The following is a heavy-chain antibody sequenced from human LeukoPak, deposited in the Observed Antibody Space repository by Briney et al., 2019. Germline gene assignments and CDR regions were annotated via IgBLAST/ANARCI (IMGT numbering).Heavy chain of an antibody. Sequence: GGSLRLSCEASGFSFSSHSMHWVRQAPGKGLEWVSSITSSRSYIYYTDSVKGRFTISRDNARNSLCLQMNSLRAEDTAVYYCARVLVATTLASENWFDPWGQGTLVTVSS. CDR3: ARVLVATTLASENWFDP. CDR2: ITSSRSYI. D-gene: IGHD5-12*01. J-gene: IGHJ5*02. V-gene: IGHV3-21*01. CDR1: GFSFSSHS.